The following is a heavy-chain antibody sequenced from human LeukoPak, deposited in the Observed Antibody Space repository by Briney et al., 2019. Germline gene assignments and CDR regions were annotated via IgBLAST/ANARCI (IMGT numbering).Heavy chain of an antibody. J-gene: IGHJ4*02. CDR2: IYYSGST. V-gene: IGHV4-59*01. CDR1: GASISSYY. CDR3: ARGSMADIVGATTVDY. D-gene: IGHD1-26*01. Sequence: PSETLSLTCTVSGASISSYYWGWIQQPPGKGLEWIGYIYYSGSTNYNPSLKSRVTISVDTSKNQFSLKLSSVTAADTAVYYCARGSMADIVGATTVDYWGQGTLVTVSS.